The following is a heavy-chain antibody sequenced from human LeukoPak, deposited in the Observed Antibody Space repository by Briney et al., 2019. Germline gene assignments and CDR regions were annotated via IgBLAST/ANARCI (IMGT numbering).Heavy chain of an antibody. Sequence: GASVKVSCKASGYTFTSYDISWARQAPGQGLEWMGGIIPIFGTANYAQKFQGRVTITADKSTSTAYMELSSLRSEDTAVYYCATGAGGLNYYYYYYMDVWGKGTTVTVSS. CDR3: ATGAGGLNYYYYYYMDV. V-gene: IGHV1-69*06. D-gene: IGHD1-26*01. CDR2: IIPIFGTA. J-gene: IGHJ6*03. CDR1: GYTFTSYD.